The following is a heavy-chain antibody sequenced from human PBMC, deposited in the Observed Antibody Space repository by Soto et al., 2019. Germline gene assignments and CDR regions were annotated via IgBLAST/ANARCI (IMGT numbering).Heavy chain of an antibody. D-gene: IGHD6-13*01. CDR2: IIPIFGTA. CDR1: GGTFSSYA. V-gene: IGHV1-69*01. Sequence: QVQLVQSGAEVKKPGSSVKVSCKASGGTFSSYAISWVRQAPGQGLEWMGGIIPIFGTANYAQQFQGRVRITADESTSTAYMELSSLRSEDTAVYYCAFSSWFQGWFDPWGQGTLVTVSS. CDR3: AFSSWFQGWFDP. J-gene: IGHJ5*02.